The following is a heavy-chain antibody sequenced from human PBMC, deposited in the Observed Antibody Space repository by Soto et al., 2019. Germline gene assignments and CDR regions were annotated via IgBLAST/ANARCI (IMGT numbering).Heavy chain of an antibody. CDR3: ARDPTIDYGDPYGMDV. J-gene: IGHJ6*02. D-gene: IGHD4-17*01. CDR2: IWYDGSNK. CDR1: GFTFSSYG. Sequence: GSLRLSCAASGFTFSSYGMHWVRQAPGKGLEWVAVIWYDGSNKYYADSVKGRFTISRDNSKNTLYLQMNSLRAEDTAVYYCARDPTIDYGDPYGMDVWGQGTTVTVSS. V-gene: IGHV3-33*01.